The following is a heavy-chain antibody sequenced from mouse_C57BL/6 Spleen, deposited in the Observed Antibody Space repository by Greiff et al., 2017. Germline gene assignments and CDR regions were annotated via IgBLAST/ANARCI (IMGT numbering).Heavy chain of an antibody. V-gene: IGHV1-55*01. CDR3: ASSNLYYAMDY. CDR1: GYTFTSYW. Sequence: QVQLQQPGAELVKPGASVKMSCKASGYTFTSYWITWVKQRPGQGLEWIGDIYPGSGSTNYNEKFKSKATLTLDTSSSTAYMQLSSLTSEDSAVYYCASSNLYYAMDYWGQGTSVTVSS. D-gene: IGHD2-5*01. J-gene: IGHJ4*01. CDR2: IYPGSGST.